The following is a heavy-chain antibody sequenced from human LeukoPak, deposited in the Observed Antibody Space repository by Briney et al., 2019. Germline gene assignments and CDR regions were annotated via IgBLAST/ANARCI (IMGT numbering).Heavy chain of an antibody. V-gene: IGHV5-51*01. CDR3: ARLDHYDFWSGLDDY. CDR2: IYPGDSDT. Sequence: GESLKISCKGSGYSFTSYWIGWVRQMPGKGLEWMGNIYPGDSDTGYSPSFQGQVTISADKSISTAYLQWSSLKASDTAMYYCARLDHYDFWSGLDDYWGQGTLVTVSS. J-gene: IGHJ4*02. CDR1: GYSFTSYW. D-gene: IGHD3-3*01.